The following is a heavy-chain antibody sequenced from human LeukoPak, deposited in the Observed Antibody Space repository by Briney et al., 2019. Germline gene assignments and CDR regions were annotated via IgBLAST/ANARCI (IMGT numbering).Heavy chain of an antibody. J-gene: IGHJ5*02. CDR1: GGSISSYY. CDR2: IYYSGST. V-gene: IGHV4-59*01. D-gene: IGHD3-3*01. CDR3: ARSVGYDFWSGFFAQFDP. Sequence: SETLSLTCTVSGGSISSYYWSWIRQPPGKGLEWIGYIYYSGSTNYNPSLKSRVTISVDTSKNQFSPKLSSVTATDTAVYYCARSVGYDFWSGFFAQFDPSGQGNLVTVSS.